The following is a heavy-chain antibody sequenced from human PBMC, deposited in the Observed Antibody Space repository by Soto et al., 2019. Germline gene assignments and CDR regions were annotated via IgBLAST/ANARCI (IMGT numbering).Heavy chain of an antibody. V-gene: IGHV1-69*13. J-gene: IGHJ4*02. CDR3: ARVGNRYSSGWYAPDFDY. Sequence: SVKVTCKASGGTFSSYAISWVRQAPGRGLEWMGGIIPIFGTANYAQKFQGRVTITADESTSTAYMELSSLRSEDTAVYYCARVGNRYSSGWYAPDFDYWGQGTLVTVSS. D-gene: IGHD6-19*01. CDR2: IIPIFGTA. CDR1: GGTFSSYA.